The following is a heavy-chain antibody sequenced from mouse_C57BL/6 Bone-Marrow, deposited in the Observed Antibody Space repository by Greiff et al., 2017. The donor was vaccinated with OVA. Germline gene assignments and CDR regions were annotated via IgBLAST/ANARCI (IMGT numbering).Heavy chain of an antibody. CDR1: GFSFTSYG. Sequence: VQGVESGPGLVQPSQSLSITCTVSGFSFTSYGVHWVRQSPGKGLEWLGVIWSGGSTDYNAAFISRLSISKDNSKSQVFFKMNSLQADDTAIYYCARNIILRYYAMDYWGQGTSVTVSS. D-gene: IGHD1-1*01. V-gene: IGHV2-2*01. CDR3: ARNIILRYYAMDY. CDR2: IWSGGST. J-gene: IGHJ4*01.